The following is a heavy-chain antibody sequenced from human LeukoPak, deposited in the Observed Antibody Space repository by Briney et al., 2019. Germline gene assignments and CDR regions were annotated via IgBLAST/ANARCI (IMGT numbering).Heavy chain of an antibody. V-gene: IGHV1-2*02. CDR2: INPNSGGT. J-gene: IGHJ4*02. CDR1: GYTFTGYY. Sequence: GPSVNVSCKASGYTFTGYYMHGVRQAPGRGGEGMGWINPNSGGTNYAQKFQGRVTITRDTSISTAYMELSSLRSEDTAVYYCARASDKYDHYFDYWGQGTLVTIPS. D-gene: IGHD3-3*01. CDR3: ARASDKYDHYFDY.